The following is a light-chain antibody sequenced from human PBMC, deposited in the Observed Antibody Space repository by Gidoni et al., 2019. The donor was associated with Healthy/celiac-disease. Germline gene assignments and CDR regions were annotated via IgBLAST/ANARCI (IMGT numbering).Light chain of an antibody. V-gene: IGLV2-14*01. CDR1: SSDVGGYNY. Sequence: QSALTQPASVSGSPGQSSTISCTGTSSDVGGYNYVSWYQQHPGKAPKLIIYEVSNRPSGVSNRFSGSKSGNTASLTISWLQAEDEADYYCSSYTSSSTWVFGGGTKLTVL. J-gene: IGLJ3*02. CDR2: EVS. CDR3: SSYTSSSTWV.